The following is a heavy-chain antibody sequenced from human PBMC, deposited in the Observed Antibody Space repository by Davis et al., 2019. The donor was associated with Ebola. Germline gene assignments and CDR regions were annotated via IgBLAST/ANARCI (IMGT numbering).Heavy chain of an antibody. D-gene: IGHD3-3*01. CDR1: GFTFSSYW. V-gene: IGHV3-7*01. Sequence: GESLKISCAASGFTFSSYWMSWVRQAPGKGLEWVANIKQAGSEKYYVDSVKGRFTISRDNAKNSLYLQMNSLRAEDTAVYYCARGGVVKGAYYDFWSAVTSDPHAFDIWGQGTMVTASS. CDR3: ARGGVVKGAYYDFWSAVTSDPHAFDI. J-gene: IGHJ3*02. CDR2: IKQAGSEK.